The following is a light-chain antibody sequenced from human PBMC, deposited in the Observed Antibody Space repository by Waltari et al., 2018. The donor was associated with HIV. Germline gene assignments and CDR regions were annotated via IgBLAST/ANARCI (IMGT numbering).Light chain of an antibody. J-gene: IGKJ1*01. CDR2: GAS. V-gene: IGKV3-15*01. CDR1: KSVTST. Sequence: EIVMTQSPVTLSVSPGERATLSCRASKSVTSTLAWYQQKPGQAPRLLIYGASTWATGIPARFSGSGSGTEFTLTISSLQSEDFVVYYCQQYNNWPRWTFGQGTKVEIK. CDR3: QQYNNWPRWT.